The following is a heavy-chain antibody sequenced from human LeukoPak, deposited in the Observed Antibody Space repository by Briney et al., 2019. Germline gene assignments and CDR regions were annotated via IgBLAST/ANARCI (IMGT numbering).Heavy chain of an antibody. D-gene: IGHD3-22*01. Sequence: ASVKVSCKASGYTFTSYAMNWVRQAPGQGLEWMGWINTNTGNPTYAQGFTGRFVFSLDTSVSTAYLQISSLKAEDTAVYYCARVLFLDYYDRDAFDIWGQGTMVTVSS. CDR1: GYTFTSYA. V-gene: IGHV7-4-1*02. J-gene: IGHJ3*02. CDR2: INTNTGNP. CDR3: ARVLFLDYYDRDAFDI.